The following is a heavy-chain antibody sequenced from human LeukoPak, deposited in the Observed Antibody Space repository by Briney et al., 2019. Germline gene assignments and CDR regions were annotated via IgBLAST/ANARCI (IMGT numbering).Heavy chain of an antibody. CDR3: ARDRGYCSSTSCPNWFDP. V-gene: IGHV1-18*01. J-gene: IGHJ5*02. D-gene: IGHD2-2*01. CDR1: GYTFTSYD. CDR2: ISAYNGNT. Sequence: ASVKVSCKASGYTFTSYDISWVRQAPGQGLEWMGWISAYNGNTNYAQKLQGRVTMTTDTSTSTAYMELRSLRSDDTAVYYCARDRGYCSSTSCPNWFDPWGQGTLVTVSS.